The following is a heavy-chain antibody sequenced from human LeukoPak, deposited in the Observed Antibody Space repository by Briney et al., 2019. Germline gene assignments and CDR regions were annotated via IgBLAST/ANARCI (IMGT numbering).Heavy chain of an antibody. J-gene: IGHJ6*04. CDR2: IIPVFGTA. D-gene: IGHD3-10*01. V-gene: IGHV1-69*06. CDR1: GGTFSSYA. CDR3: ARASGSRDYYGMDV. Sequence: ASVKVSCKASGGTFSSYAISWVRQAPGQGLEWMGGIIPVFGTANYAQKFQGRVTITADKSTSTAYMELSSLRSEDTAVYYCARASGSRDYYGMDVWGKGTTVTVSS.